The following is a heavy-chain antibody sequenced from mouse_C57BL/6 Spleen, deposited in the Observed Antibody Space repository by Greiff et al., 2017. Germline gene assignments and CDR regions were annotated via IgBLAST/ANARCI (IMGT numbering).Heavy chain of an antibody. CDR3: ARGITTVYAMDY. D-gene: IGHD1-1*01. J-gene: IGHJ4*01. CDR2: IYPGDGDT. V-gene: IGHV1-82*01. Sequence: VQLQESGPELVKPGASVKISCKASGYAFSSSWMNWVKQRPGKGLEWIGRIYPGDGDTNYNGKFKGKATLTADKSSSTAYMQLSSLTSEDSAVYFFARGITTVYAMDYWGQGTSVTVSS. CDR1: GYAFSSSW.